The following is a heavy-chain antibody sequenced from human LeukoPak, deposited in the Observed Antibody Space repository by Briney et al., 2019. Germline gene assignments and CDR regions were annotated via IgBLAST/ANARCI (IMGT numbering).Heavy chain of an antibody. Sequence: GRSLRLSCAASGFTFDDYAMHWVRQAPGKGLEWVSGISWNSGSIGYADSVKGRFTISRDNAKNSLYLQMNSLRAEDTALYYCAKDNRWELQACYFDYWGQGTLVTVSS. CDR3: AKDNRWELQACYFDY. V-gene: IGHV3-9*01. CDR1: GFTFDDYA. J-gene: IGHJ4*02. CDR2: ISWNSGSI. D-gene: IGHD1-26*01.